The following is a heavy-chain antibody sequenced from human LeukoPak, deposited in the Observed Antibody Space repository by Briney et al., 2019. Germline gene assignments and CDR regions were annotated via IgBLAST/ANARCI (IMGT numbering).Heavy chain of an antibody. CDR1: GFTFDDYA. J-gene: IGHJ4*02. CDR3: AKDIGYYYDSSGYFGFDY. V-gene: IGHV3-9*01. CDR2: ISWNSGSI. Sequence: GGSLRLSCAASGFTFDDYAMHWVRQAPGKGLEWVSGISWNSGSIGYADSVKGRFTISRDNAKNSLYLQMNSLRAEDTALYYCAKDIGYYYDSSGYFGFDYWGQGTLVTVSS. D-gene: IGHD3-22*01.